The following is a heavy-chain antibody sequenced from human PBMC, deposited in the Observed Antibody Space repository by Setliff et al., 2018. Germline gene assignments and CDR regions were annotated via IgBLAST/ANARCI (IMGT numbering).Heavy chain of an antibody. CDR1: GYTFISYG. CDR2: ISGYNGNT. CDR3: ARGPYYDYVWGSYRYIPHDY. J-gene: IGHJ4*02. D-gene: IGHD3-16*02. Sequence: ASVKVSCKTSGYTFISYGISWVRQAPGQGLEWMVWISGYNGNTDYAQNFQGRVTMTTDTSTSTAYMELSSLRSEDTAVYYCARGPYYDYVWGSYRYIPHDYWGQGTLVTVSS. V-gene: IGHV1-18*01.